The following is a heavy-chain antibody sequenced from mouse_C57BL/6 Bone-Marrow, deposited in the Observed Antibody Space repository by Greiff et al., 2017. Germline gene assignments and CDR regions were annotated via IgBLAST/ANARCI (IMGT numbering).Heavy chain of an antibody. J-gene: IGHJ3*01. D-gene: IGHD2-3*01. CDR2: ISDGGSYT. CDR3: AREDGAWFAY. CDR1: GFTFSSYA. V-gene: IGHV5-4*01. Sequence: DVHLVESGGGLVKPGGSLKLSCAASGFTFSSYAMSWVRQTPEKRLEWVATISDGGSYTYYPDNVKGRFTISRDNAKNNLYLQMSHLKSEDTAMYYWAREDGAWFAYWGQGTLVTVSA.